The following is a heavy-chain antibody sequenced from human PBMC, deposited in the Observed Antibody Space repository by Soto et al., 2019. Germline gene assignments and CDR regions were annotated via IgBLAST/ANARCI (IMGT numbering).Heavy chain of an antibody. D-gene: IGHD3-3*01. Sequence: ASVKVSCKASGYTFSNYGISWVRQAPGQGLEWMGWISAYNGNINYAQKLQGRVTMTTDTSTSTAYMELRSLRSDDTAVYYCAREGFYDFWSGNSNSYYYGMDVWGQGTTVTVSS. CDR2: ISAYNGNI. CDR3: AREGFYDFWSGNSNSYYYGMDV. CDR1: GYTFSNYG. J-gene: IGHJ6*02. V-gene: IGHV1-18*01.